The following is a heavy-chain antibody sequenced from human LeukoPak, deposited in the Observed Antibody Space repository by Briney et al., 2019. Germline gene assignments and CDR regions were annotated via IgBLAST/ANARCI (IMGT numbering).Heavy chain of an antibody. CDR2: MNPNSGNT. CDR3: ARSGYCSSTSCFYYYYYGMDV. V-gene: IGHV1-8*01. J-gene: IGHJ6*02. Sequence: ASVKVSCKASGYTFTSYDTNWVRQATGQGLEWMGWMNPNSGNTGYAQKFQGRVTMTRNTSISTAYMELSSLRSEDTAVYYCARSGYCSSTSCFYYYYYGMDVWGQGTTVTVSS. CDR1: GYTFTSYD. D-gene: IGHD2-2*01.